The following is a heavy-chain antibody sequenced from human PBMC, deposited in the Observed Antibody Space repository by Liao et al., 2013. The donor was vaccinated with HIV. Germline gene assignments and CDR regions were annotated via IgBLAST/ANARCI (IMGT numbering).Heavy chain of an antibody. CDR3: ARVRWRYDAFDI. V-gene: IGHV4-59*12. J-gene: IGHJ3*02. CDR1: GDSISTYY. D-gene: IGHD6-13*01. Sequence: QVRLQESGPGLVKPSETLSLTCTVSGDSISTYYWSWIRQPPGKGLEWIGYIYHTGSTNYNPSLRSRVTISVDTSKNQFSLKLSSVTAADTAVYFCARVRWRYDAFDIWGQGTMVTVSS. CDR2: IYHTGST.